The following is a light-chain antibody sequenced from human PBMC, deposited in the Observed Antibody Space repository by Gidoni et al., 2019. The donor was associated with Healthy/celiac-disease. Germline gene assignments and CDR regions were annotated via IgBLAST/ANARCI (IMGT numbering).Light chain of an antibody. CDR1: SSDVGSYNL. V-gene: IGLV2-23*01. J-gene: IGLJ3*02. CDR2: EGS. CDR3: CSYAGSSTWV. Sequence: QSALTQPASVSCSLGQSITISCTGTSSDVGSYNLVPWYQQHPVKAPKLMIYEGSKRPSGVSNRFSGSKSGNTASLTISGLQAEDEADYYCCSYAGSSTWVFGGGTKLTVL.